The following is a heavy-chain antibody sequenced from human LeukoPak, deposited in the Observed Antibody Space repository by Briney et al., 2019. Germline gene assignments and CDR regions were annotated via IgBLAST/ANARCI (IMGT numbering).Heavy chain of an antibody. CDR2: ISYDGSNK. CDR3: ARDPSGRYYSNLDY. CDR1: GFTFSSCA. Sequence: GGSLRLSCAASGFTFSSCALHWVPQAPGKGLEWVAVISYDGSNKYYADSVKGRFTISRDNSKNTVYLQMNSLTAEDTAVYYCARDPSGRYYSNLDYWGQGTLVTVSS. V-gene: IGHV3-30*04. J-gene: IGHJ4*02. D-gene: IGHD1-26*01.